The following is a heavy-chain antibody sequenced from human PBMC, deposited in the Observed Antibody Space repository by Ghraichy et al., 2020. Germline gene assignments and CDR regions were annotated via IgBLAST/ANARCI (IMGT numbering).Heavy chain of an antibody. V-gene: IGHV3-11*06. CDR3: ARRITMVRGVIIGVYFDY. CDR2: ISSSSSYT. J-gene: IGHJ4*02. D-gene: IGHD3-10*01. Sequence: GGSLRLSCAASGFTFSDYYMSWIRQAPGKGLEWVSYISSSSSYTNYADSVKGRFTISRDNAKNSLYLQMNSLRAEDTAVYYCARRITMVRGVIIGVYFDYWGQGTLVTVSS. CDR1: GFTFSDYY.